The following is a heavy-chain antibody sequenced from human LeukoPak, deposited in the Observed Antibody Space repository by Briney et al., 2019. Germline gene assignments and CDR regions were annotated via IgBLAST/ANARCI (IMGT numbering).Heavy chain of an antibody. CDR3: AKDRGPWGLFFDY. Sequence: TGGSLRLSCAASGFTFSSYAMSWVRQAPGKGLEWVSAISGSGGSTYYADSVKGRFTISRDNSKNTLYLQMNSLRAEDTAVYYCAKDRGPWGLFFDYWGQGTLVTVSS. V-gene: IGHV3-23*01. D-gene: IGHD3-10*01. CDR2: ISGSGGST. J-gene: IGHJ4*02. CDR1: GFTFSSYA.